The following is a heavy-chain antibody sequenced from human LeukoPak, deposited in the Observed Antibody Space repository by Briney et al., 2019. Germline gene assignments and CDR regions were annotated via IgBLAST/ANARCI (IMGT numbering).Heavy chain of an antibody. CDR2: INHSGST. CDR3: AREYCSSTSCRPAWFDP. CDR1: GGSISSGGYY. V-gene: IGHV4-30-2*01. Sequence: PSQTLSLTCTVSGGSISSGGYYWSWIRQPPGKGLEWIGEINHSGSTNYNPSLKSRVTISVDTSKNQFSLKLSSVTAADTAVYYCAREYCSSTSCRPAWFDPWGQGTLVTVSS. D-gene: IGHD2-2*01. J-gene: IGHJ5*02.